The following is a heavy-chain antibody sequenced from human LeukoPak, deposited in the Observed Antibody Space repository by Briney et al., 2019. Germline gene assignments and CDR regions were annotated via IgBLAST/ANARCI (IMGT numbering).Heavy chain of an antibody. J-gene: IGHJ6*03. D-gene: IGHD1-1*01. Sequence: PSETLSLTCTVSGGSISSSSYYWGWIRQPPGKGLEWIGSIYYSGSTYHNPSLKSRVTISVDTSKNQFSLKLSSVTAADTAVYYCARQLEVNYYYYMDVWGKGTTVTISS. CDR3: ARQLEVNYYYYMDV. CDR2: IYYSGST. CDR1: GGSISSSSYY. V-gene: IGHV4-39*01.